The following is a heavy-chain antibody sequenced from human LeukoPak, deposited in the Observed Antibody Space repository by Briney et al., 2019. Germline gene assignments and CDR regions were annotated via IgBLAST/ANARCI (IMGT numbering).Heavy chain of an antibody. CDR2: IYYSGST. CDR1: GGSISSFY. CDR3: ARVEVGATPHQLYCYYYMDV. D-gene: IGHD1-26*01. V-gene: IGHV4-59*01. J-gene: IGHJ6*03. Sequence: PSETLSLTCTVSGGSISSFYWSWIRQPPGKGLEWIGYIYYSGSTNYNPSLKSRVTISVDTSKNQFSLKLSSVTAADTAVYYCARVEVGATPHQLYCYYYMDVWGKGTTVTVSS.